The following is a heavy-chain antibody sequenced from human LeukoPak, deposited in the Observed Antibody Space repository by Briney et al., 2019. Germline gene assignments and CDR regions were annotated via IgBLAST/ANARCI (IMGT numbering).Heavy chain of an antibody. CDR1: GFTFSSYA. D-gene: IGHD3-10*01. CDR2: ISGSGGST. Sequence: GASLRLSCAASGFTFSSYAMSWVRQAPGKGLEWVSAISGSGGSTYYADSVKGRFTISRDNSKNTLHLQMNSLRAEDTAVYYCAKGRWFGELLPNWFDPWGQGTLVTVSS. CDR3: AKGRWFGELLPNWFDP. V-gene: IGHV3-23*01. J-gene: IGHJ5*02.